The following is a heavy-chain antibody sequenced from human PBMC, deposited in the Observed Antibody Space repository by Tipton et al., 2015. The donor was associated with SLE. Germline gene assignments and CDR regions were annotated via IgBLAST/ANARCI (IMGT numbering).Heavy chain of an antibody. CDR2: IYHSGST. CDR1: GGSITSYY. CDR3: AREGSGNGFDC. V-gene: IGHV4-59*12. D-gene: IGHD3-3*01. J-gene: IGHJ4*02. Sequence: TLSLTCTVAGGSITSYYWSWIRQPPGKGLEWIGYIYHSGSTNYNPSLRSRLTISVDTAKNQFSLSLSSVTAADTAVYYCAREGSGNGFDCWGQGTLVTVSS.